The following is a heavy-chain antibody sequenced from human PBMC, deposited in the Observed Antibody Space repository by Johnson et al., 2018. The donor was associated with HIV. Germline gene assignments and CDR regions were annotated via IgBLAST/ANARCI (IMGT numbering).Heavy chain of an antibody. Sequence: QVQLVESGGGLVQPGRSLRVSCAASGFTFSSYGMHWVRQAPGKGLEWVAVIWYDGGIKYFEASVRADSTSPRANSKNTLYLKMNSLRAEDTALYYCARDRIRWFRELHDAFDIWGQGTMVTVSS. D-gene: IGHD3-10*01. CDR1: GFTFSSYG. CDR2: IWYDGGIK. CDR3: ARDRIRWFRELHDAFDI. J-gene: IGHJ3*02. V-gene: IGHV3-33*01.